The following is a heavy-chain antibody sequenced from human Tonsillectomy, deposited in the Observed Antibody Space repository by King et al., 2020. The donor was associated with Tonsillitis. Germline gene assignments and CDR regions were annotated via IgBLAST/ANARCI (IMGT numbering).Heavy chain of an antibody. CDR1: GGSISNYY. V-gene: IGHV4-59*01. CDR3: ARFDDRCTHVTCGWDYFYYFMDV. CDR2: IYYTGST. Sequence: VQLQESGPGLVKPSETLSLTCTVSGGSISNYYWSWIRQPPGKGLEWIGRIYYTGSTNYNPSLKRRVTMSVDTSKTQLSLKLSSLTATDTAVYYCARFDDRCTHVTCGWDYFYYFMDVWGKGTTVTVSS. J-gene: IGHJ6*03. D-gene: IGHD2-8*01.